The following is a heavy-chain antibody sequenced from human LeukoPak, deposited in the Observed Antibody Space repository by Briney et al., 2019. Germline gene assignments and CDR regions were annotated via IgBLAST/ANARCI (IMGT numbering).Heavy chain of an antibody. CDR3: AIRQGYSSSWYDNWLDP. CDR1: GYTFTGYY. J-gene: IGHJ5*02. D-gene: IGHD6-13*01. CDR2: FDPEDGET. V-gene: IGHV1-24*01. Sequence: GASVNVSCKASGYTFTGYYMHWVRQAPGQGLEWMGGFDPEDGETIYAQKFQGRVTMTEDTSTDTAYMELSSLRSEDTAVYYCAIRQGYSSSWYDNWLDPWGQETLVTVSS.